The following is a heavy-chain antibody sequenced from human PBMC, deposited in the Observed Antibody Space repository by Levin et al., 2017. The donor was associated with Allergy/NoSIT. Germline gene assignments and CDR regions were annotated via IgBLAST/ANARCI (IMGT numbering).Heavy chain of an antibody. J-gene: IGHJ4*02. V-gene: IGHV3-30-3*01. CDR3: ARDRSFLAGDDSSGYPAE. CDR1: GFTFSSYA. CDR2: ISYDGSNK. D-gene: IGHD3-22*01. Sequence: PGESLKISCAASGFTFSSYAMHWVRQAPGKGLEWVAVISYDGSNKYYADSVKGRFTISRDNSKNTLYLQMNSLRAEDTAVYYCARDRSFLAGDDSSGYPAEWGQGTLVTVSS.